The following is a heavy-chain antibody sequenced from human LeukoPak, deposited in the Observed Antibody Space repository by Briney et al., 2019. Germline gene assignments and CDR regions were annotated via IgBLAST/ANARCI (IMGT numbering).Heavy chain of an antibody. CDR3: ASPLGYCSSTNCYGDY. D-gene: IGHD2-2*01. CDR2: VFYSGST. Sequence: SGSPSLTCIDSGGSTSSSSYYWGWTRQPPGKGLGCIGRVFYSGSTYYNTSLKGRVPISVDTSKNQFSLKLTSVTAADTAVYYCASPLGYCSSTNCYGDYWGQGTLVTVSS. J-gene: IGHJ4*02. CDR1: GGSTSSSSYY. V-gene: IGHV4-39*01.